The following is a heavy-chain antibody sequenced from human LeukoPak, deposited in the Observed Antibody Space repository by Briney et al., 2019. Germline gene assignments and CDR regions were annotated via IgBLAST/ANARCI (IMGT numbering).Heavy chain of an antibody. Sequence: GGSLRLSCAASGFTFSTYCMSWVRQAPGKGLEWVANIKQDGSEKYYVDSVKGRFTISRDNAKNSLYLQMNSLRAEDTAMYYCARDSAGNDYWGQGTLVTVSS. V-gene: IGHV3-7*01. D-gene: IGHD6-13*01. CDR3: ARDSAGNDY. CDR2: IKQDGSEK. J-gene: IGHJ4*02. CDR1: GFTFSTYC.